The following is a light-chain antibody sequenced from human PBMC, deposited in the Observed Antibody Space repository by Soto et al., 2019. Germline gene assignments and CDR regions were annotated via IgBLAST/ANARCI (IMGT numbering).Light chain of an antibody. CDR3: QQYGSSPRT. CDR2: EAS. CDR1: QTVGVR. Sequence: EIVLTRSPATGCAAPREIGTLSFTASQTVGVRLAWYQHKPGQAPRLLIYEASNRAAGVPGRFSGSGSGTDITLTITRLEPEDFAVYYCQQYGSSPRTFGQGTKVDIK. V-gene: IGKV3-20*01. J-gene: IGKJ1*01.